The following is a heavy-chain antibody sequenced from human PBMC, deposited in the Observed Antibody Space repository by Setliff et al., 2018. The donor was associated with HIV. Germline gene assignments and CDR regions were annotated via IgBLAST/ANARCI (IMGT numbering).Heavy chain of an antibody. D-gene: IGHD3-22*01. Sequence: PSETLSLTCAVYGGSFSVYYWNWIRQPPGKGLEWIGEINHSGSTNYNPSLKSRVTISVDTSKNQFSLKLTSVTAADTAVYYCARALRGVITTLSYFDYWGQGTLVTAPQ. J-gene: IGHJ4*02. CDR1: GGSFSVYY. CDR3: ARALRGVITTLSYFDY. CDR2: INHSGST. V-gene: IGHV4-34*01.